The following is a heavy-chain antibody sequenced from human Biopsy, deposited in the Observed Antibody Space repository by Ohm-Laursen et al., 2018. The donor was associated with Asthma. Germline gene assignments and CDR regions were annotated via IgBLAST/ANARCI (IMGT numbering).Heavy chain of an antibody. J-gene: IGHJ4*02. Sequence: SLRLSCAASGFTFSDHYMDWVRQAPGKGLEWVGRTRNKANSYTTEYAASVKGRFTISRDDSKNSLYLQMNSLKTEDTAVYYCASDLGGYYYGSSGYSSDYWGQGTLVTVSS. CDR1: GFTFSDHY. CDR3: ASDLGGYYYGSSGYSSDY. D-gene: IGHD3-22*01. CDR2: TRNKANSYTT. V-gene: IGHV3-72*01.